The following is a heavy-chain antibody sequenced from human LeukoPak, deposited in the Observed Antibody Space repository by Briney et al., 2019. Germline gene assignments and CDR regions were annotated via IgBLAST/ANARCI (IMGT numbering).Heavy chain of an antibody. Sequence: GGSLRLSCAASGFTVSSNYMSWVRQAPGKGLEWFSVIYSGGSTYYADSVKGRFTISRDNSKNTLYLQMNSLRAEDTAVYYCARAGYCSSTSCPDYWGQGTLVTVSS. V-gene: IGHV3-66*01. CDR1: GFTVSSNY. D-gene: IGHD2-2*01. CDR3: ARAGYCSSTSCPDY. CDR2: IYSGGST. J-gene: IGHJ4*02.